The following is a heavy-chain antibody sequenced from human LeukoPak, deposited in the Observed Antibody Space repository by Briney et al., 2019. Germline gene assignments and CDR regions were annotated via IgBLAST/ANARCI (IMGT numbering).Heavy chain of an antibody. V-gene: IGHV3-7*05. CDR2: IKTDGSET. D-gene: IGHD6-13*01. CDR3: ARGWATAWYLIAH. J-gene: IGHJ4*02. Sequence: GGSLRLSCAACGFTFSNHWMNWVRQAPGKGLEWVANIKTDGSETNYVDSVRGRFTISRDNARNSLSLQMNSLRAEDTAVYYCARGWATAWYLIAHWGQGTLVTVSS. CDR1: GFTFSNHW.